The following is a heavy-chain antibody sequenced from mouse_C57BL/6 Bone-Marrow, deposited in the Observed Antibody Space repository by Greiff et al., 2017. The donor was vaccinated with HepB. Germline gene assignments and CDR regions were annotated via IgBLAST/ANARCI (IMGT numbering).Heavy chain of an antibody. CDR1: GFTFSDYY. CDR3: ARHHYYGSSYWYFDV. CDR2: ISNGGGST. Sequence: DVHLVESGGGLVQPGGSLKLSCAASGFTFSDYYMYWVRQTPEKRLEWVAYISNGGGSTYYPDTVKGRFTISRDNAKNTLYLQMSRLKSEDTAMYYCARHHYYGSSYWYFDVWGTGTTVTVSS. D-gene: IGHD1-1*01. V-gene: IGHV5-12*01. J-gene: IGHJ1*03.